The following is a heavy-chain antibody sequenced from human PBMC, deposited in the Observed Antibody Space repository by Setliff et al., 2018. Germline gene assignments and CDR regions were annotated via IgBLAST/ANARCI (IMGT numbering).Heavy chain of an antibody. D-gene: IGHD3-22*01. Sequence: PGESLKIPCQGSGYTFTNHWIGWVRQMPGKGLEWMGILKPGDSGIRYSPSFQGQVTLSADTSTATAYLHWTSLKASDTAMYYCVRHPYYDSSGYYSYFDYWGQGALVTVSS. CDR1: GYTFTNHW. CDR2: LKPGDSGI. V-gene: IGHV5-51*01. CDR3: VRHPYYDSSGYYSYFDY. J-gene: IGHJ4*02.